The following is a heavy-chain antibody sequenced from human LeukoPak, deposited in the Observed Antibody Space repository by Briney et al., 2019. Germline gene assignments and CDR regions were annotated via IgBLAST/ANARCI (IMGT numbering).Heavy chain of an antibody. Sequence: TSETLSLTCTVSGGSISSGDYYWSWIRQPPGKGLEWIGYIYYSGSTCYNPSLKSRVTISVDTSKNQSSLKLSSVTAADTAIYYCARAPLDCSGGSCYYWYFDLWGRGTLVTVSS. CDR1: GGSISSGDYY. V-gene: IGHV4-30-4*08. D-gene: IGHD2-15*01. CDR3: ARAPLDCSGGSCYYWYFDL. CDR2: IYYSGST. J-gene: IGHJ2*01.